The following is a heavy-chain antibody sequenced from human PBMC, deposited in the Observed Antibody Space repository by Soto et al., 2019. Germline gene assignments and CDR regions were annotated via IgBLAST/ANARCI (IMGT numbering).Heavy chain of an antibody. CDR1: GFTFSSYG. Sequence: QVQLVESGGGVVQPGRSLRLSCAASGFTFSSYGMHWVRQAPGKGLEWVAVIWFDGSNKYYEDSVKGRFTISGDNSKNTLYLQMHSLRAEDTAVYYCARVGITATTFRGFDYWGQGTLVTVSS. D-gene: IGHD1-20*01. V-gene: IGHV3-33*01. CDR2: IWFDGSNK. J-gene: IGHJ4*02. CDR3: ARVGITATTFRGFDY.